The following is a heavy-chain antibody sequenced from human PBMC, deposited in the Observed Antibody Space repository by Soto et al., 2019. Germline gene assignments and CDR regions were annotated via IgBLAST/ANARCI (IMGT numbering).Heavy chain of an antibody. Sequence: QVQLVQSGAEVKKPGASVKVSCKASGYTFTGYYMHWVRQAPGQGLEWMGWINPNSGGTNYAQKFQGRVTMTRDTSISTADMALSRLRSDDTAVYYWAELCGGACPPLGDAFYIWGQGTMVTVSS. CDR3: AELCGGACPPLGDAFYI. J-gene: IGHJ3*02. CDR2: INPNSGGT. V-gene: IGHV1-2*02. CDR1: GYTFTGYY. D-gene: IGHD2-21*02.